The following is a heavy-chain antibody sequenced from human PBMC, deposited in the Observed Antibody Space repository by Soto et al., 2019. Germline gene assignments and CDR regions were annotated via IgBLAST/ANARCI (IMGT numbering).Heavy chain of an antibody. J-gene: IGHJ3*02. CDR2: ISGSVGST. D-gene: IGHD4-17*01. CDR1: GFTFSSYA. CDR3: AKDTTVTTYHDASDI. Sequence: GGSLRLSCAASGFTFSSYAMSWVRQAPGKGLEWVSAISGSVGSTYYADSVKGRVTISRDNSKNTLYLQMNSLRAEDTAVYYCAKDTTVTTYHDASDIWGQGTMVTVSS. V-gene: IGHV3-23*01.